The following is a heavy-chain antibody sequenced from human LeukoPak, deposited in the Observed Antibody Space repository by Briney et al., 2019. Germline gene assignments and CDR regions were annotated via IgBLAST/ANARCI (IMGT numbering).Heavy chain of an antibody. CDR3: ARPRGGAYAGAFDI. CDR2: ISSSSSYT. CDR1: GFTFSDYY. J-gene: IGHJ3*02. Sequence: GGSLRLSCAASGFTFSDYYMSWIRQAPGKGLEWVSYISSSSSYTNYADSVKGRFTISRDNAKNSLYQQKSSLRAEDTAVYYCARPRGGAYAGAFDIWGQGTMVTVSS. V-gene: IGHV3-11*06. D-gene: IGHD1-26*01.